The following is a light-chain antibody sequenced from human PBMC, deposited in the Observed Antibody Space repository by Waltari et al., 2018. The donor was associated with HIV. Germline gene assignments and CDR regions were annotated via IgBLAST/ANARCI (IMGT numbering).Light chain of an antibody. V-gene: IGLV1-44*01. Sequence: QFVLTQPPSASGSPGQRVIIPCSGSTSDFGGATVNWYQLLPGTAPKLLNPPLPGPPAVPYRFPASQPGTSASLAINGLLSEDEGDYFCAAWDDSVKLWVFGGGTKVAVL. CDR3: AAWDDSVKLWV. CDR2: PPL. J-gene: IGLJ3*02. CDR1: TSDFGGAT.